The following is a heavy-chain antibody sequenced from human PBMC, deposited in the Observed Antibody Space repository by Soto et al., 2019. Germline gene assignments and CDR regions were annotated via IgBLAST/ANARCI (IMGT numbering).Heavy chain of an antibody. CDR3: ARSQGSSTSLEIYYYYYAMDV. CDR2: IIPISGTA. V-gene: IGHV1-69*01. J-gene: IGHJ6*02. D-gene: IGHD2-2*01. Sequence: QVQLVQSGAEVKKPGSSVKVSCKASGGTFSSYAISWVRQAPGQGLEWMGGIIPISGTANYAQKFQGRVTITADESTSTAYMELSSLRSEDTAVYYCARSQGSSTSLEIYYYYYAMDVWGQGTTVTVSS. CDR1: GGTFSSYA.